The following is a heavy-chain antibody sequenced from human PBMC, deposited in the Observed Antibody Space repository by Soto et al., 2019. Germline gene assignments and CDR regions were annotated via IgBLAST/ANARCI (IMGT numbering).Heavy chain of an antibody. V-gene: IGHV3-23*01. J-gene: IGHJ5*02. CDR3: AKALGYRKSVVPNWFDP. CDR2: ISGSGGST. D-gene: IGHD2-15*01. Sequence: GSLRLSCAASGFTFSSYAMSWVRQAPGKGLEWVSAISGSGGSTYYADSVKGRFTISRDNSKNTLYLQMNSLRAEDTAVYYCAKALGYRKSVVPNWFDPWGQGTLVTVSS. CDR1: GFTFSSYA.